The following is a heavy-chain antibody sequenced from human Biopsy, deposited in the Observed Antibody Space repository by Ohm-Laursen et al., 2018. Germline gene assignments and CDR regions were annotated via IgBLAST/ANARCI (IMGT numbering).Heavy chain of an antibody. Sequence: SDTLSLTCTVSGGSIYNFFWSWIRQPPGKGLEGIGYFYYSGSTNYNPSLRSRVTISVDRSKNQFSLELSSVTAADTAVYYCARVGAGAPSIDYFDYWGQGALVTVSS. CDR3: ARVGAGAPSIDYFDY. CDR2: FYYSGST. D-gene: IGHD1-26*01. V-gene: IGHV4-59*07. J-gene: IGHJ4*02. CDR1: GGSIYNFF.